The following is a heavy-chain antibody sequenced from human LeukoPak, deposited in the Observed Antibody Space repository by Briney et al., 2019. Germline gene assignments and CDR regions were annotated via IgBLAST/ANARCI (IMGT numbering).Heavy chain of an antibody. J-gene: IGHJ6*02. CDR3: ARDPGGPGSYWSTPPLIMDV. V-gene: IGHV3-7*01. Sequence: GGSLRLSCAASGFTFSSYWMSWVRQAPGKGLEWVANIKQDGSEKYYVDSVKGRFTISRDNAKNSLYLQMKSLRAEDTAVYYCARDPGGPGSYWSTPPLIMDVWGQGTTVTVSS. D-gene: IGHD3-10*01. CDR2: IKQDGSEK. CDR1: GFTFSSYW.